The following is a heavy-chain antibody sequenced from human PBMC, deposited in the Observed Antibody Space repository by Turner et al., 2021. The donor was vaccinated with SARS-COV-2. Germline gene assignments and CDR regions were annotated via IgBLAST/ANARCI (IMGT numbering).Heavy chain of an antibody. CDR1: GDSISSTPHY. J-gene: IGHJ4*02. Sequence: QLQLQESGPGLVKPWETLSLTCFVSGDSISSTPHYWGWIRQPPGQALEWIAHVHSSGNTHYNPSLKSRVTLSVDTAKNHLSLELTSVTAADTAVYYCARHSSMTTVTFNYWGQGTLVTVSS. D-gene: IGHD4-17*01. CDR3: ARHSSMTTVTFNY. CDR2: VHSSGNT. V-gene: IGHV4-39*01.